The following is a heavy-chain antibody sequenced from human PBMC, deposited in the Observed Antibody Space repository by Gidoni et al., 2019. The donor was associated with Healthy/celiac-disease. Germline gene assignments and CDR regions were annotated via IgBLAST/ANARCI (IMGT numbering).Heavy chain of an antibody. J-gene: IGHJ4*02. V-gene: IGHV1-24*01. Sequence: QVQLVQSGAEVKKPGASVKVSCKVSGYTLTELSMHWVRQAPGKGLEWMGGFDPEDGETIYAQKFQGRVTMTEDTSTDTAYMELSSLRSEDTAVYYCATDAQRGYCSSTSCYGADYWGQGTLVTVSS. D-gene: IGHD2-2*01. CDR1: GYTLTELS. CDR2: FDPEDGET. CDR3: ATDAQRGYCSSTSCYGADY.